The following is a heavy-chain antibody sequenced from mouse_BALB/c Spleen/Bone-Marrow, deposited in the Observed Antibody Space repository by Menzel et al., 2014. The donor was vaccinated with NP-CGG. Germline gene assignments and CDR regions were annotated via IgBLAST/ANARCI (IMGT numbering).Heavy chain of an antibody. CDR3: ANLGRYAMDY. CDR2: LYPGSGST. Sequence: VQRVESGPELVKPGASVKISCKASGYTFTDYYINWVKQKTGQGLEWIGWLYPGSGSTKSNERFKGKATLTVDTSSITAYMQLSSLTSEDTAVYFCANLGRYAMDYGGQGTSVTVSS. V-gene: IGHV1-84*02. D-gene: IGHD3-1*01. J-gene: IGHJ4*01. CDR1: GYTFTDYY.